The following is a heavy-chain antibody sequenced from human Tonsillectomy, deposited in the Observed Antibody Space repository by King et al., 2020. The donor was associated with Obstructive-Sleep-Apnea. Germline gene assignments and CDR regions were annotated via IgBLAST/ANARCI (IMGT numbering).Heavy chain of an antibody. Sequence: QLVQSGAEVKKPGASVKVSCKASGYTFTSYGISWVRQAPGQGLEWMGWISAYNGNTNYAQKLQGRVTMTTDTSTSTAYMELRSLRSDDTAVYYCARDPYYYGSGSYYPPPTHFDYWGQGTLVTVSS. V-gene: IGHV1-18*01. D-gene: IGHD3-10*01. J-gene: IGHJ4*02. CDR2: ISAYNGNT. CDR3: ARDPYYYGSGSYYPPPTHFDY. CDR1: GYTFTSYG.